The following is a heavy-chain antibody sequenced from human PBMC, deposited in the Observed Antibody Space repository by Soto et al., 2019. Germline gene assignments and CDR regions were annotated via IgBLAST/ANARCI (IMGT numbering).Heavy chain of an antibody. CDR2: IKSKTDGGTT. Sequence: EVQLVESGGGLVKPGGSLRLSCAASGFTFSNAWMSWVRQAPGKGLEWVGRIKSKTDGGTTDYAAPVKGRFTISRDDSKNTRYMQMNSLKTEDTAVYYCTTLRRPITIFGLVIVAPPYYYYMDVWGKGTTVTVSS. D-gene: IGHD3-3*01. V-gene: IGHV3-15*01. CDR3: TTLRRPITIFGLVIVAPPYYYYMDV. CDR1: GFTFSNAW. J-gene: IGHJ6*03.